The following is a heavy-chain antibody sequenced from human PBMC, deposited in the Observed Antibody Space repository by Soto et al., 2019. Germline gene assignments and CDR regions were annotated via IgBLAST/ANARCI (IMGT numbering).Heavy chain of an antibody. CDR1: GFTFSSYS. D-gene: IGHD4-17*01. CDR2: ISSSSSYI. J-gene: IGHJ4*02. Sequence: EVQLVESGGGLGKPGGCLRLSCAASGFTFSSYSMNWVGQAPGKGLEWVSSISSSSSYIYYADSVKGRFTISRDNAKNSLYLQMNSLRAEDTAVYYCARDRGTTKKRGNFDYWGQGTLVTVSS. CDR3: ARDRGTTKKRGNFDY. V-gene: IGHV3-21*01.